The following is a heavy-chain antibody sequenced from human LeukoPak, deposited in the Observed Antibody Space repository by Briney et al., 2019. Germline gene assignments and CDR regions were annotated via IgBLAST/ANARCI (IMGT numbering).Heavy chain of an antibody. D-gene: IGHD6-19*01. CDR2: INTDGSVT. V-gene: IGHV3-74*01. CDR1: GFTFSKYW. CDR3: ATKQWLAPPPDS. J-gene: IGHJ4*02. Sequence: GCSLRLSCAASGFTFSKYWMLWVRQAPGKGLKSVSRINTDGSVTTYADSVKCRLTVTRDNADNTMFLQVNSVSDEDTALYYCATKQWLAPPPDSWGQGTPVTVS.